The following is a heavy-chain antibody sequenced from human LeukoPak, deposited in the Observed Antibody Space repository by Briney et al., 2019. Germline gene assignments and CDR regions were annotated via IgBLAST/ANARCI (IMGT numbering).Heavy chain of an antibody. CDR3: ASANSGSYYYYGMDV. V-gene: IGHV1-69*04. CDR1: GGTFNSYA. CDR2: IIPILGIA. J-gene: IGHJ6*02. D-gene: IGHD1-26*01. Sequence: GASVKVSCKASGGTFNSYAISWVRQAPGQGLEWMGRIIPILGIANYAQKFQGRVTITADKSTSTAYMELSSLRSEDTAVYYCASANSGSYYYYGMDVWGQGTTVTVSS.